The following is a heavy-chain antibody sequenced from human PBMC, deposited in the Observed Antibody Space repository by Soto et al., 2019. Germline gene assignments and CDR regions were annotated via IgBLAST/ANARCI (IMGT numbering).Heavy chain of an antibody. V-gene: IGHV1-69*13. CDR3: ARDLAALPYYYYYYGMDV. J-gene: IGHJ6*02. Sequence: GASVKVSCKASGGTFSSYAISWVRQAPGQGLEWMGGIITIFGTANYAQKFQGRVTITADESTSTAYMELSSLRSEDTAVYYCARDLAALPYYYYYYGMDVWGQGTTVTVSS. CDR2: IITIFGTA. CDR1: GGTFSSYA. D-gene: IGHD6-6*01.